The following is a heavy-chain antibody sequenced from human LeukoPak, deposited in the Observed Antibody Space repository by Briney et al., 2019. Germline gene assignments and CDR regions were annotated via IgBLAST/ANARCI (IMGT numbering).Heavy chain of an antibody. CDR1: GYTFTGYY. Sequence: ASVKVSCKASGYTFTGYYMHWVRQAPGQGLEWMGGINPNSGGTNYAQKFQGRVTMTRDTSISTAYMELSRLRSDDTAVYYCARDLYYDFWSAASSGYFDYWGQGTLVTVSS. J-gene: IGHJ4*02. V-gene: IGHV1-2*02. CDR3: ARDLYYDFWSAASSGYFDY. CDR2: INPNSGGT. D-gene: IGHD3-3*01.